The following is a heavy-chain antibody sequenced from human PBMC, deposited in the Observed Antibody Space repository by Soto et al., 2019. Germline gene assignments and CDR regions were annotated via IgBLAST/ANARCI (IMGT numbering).Heavy chain of an antibody. D-gene: IGHD3-3*01. CDR2: IYYSGST. Sequence: TSETLSLTCTVSGGSISSYYWSWIRQPPGKGLEWIGYIYYSGSTNYNPSLKSRVTISVDTSKNQFSLKLSSVTAADTAVYYCARTAARNYDFWSGYPVLGFDPWGQGTLVTVSS. V-gene: IGHV4-59*08. J-gene: IGHJ5*02. CDR1: GGSISSYY. CDR3: ARTAARNYDFWSGYPVLGFDP.